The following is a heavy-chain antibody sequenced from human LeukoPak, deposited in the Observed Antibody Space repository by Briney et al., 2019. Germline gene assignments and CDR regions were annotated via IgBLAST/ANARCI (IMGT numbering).Heavy chain of an antibody. CDR1: GYSFGSFG. Sequence: GASVTVSCKGSGYSFGSFGINWVRQAPGQGLEWMGWISAYNGDTNYAQKFQGRVTMTTDTSTSTAYMDLMSLRSDDTAVYYCARGGYYGSGSFPDYWGQGTLVTVSS. CDR2: ISAYNGDT. J-gene: IGHJ4*02. CDR3: ARGGYYGSGSFPDY. V-gene: IGHV1-18*01. D-gene: IGHD3-10*01.